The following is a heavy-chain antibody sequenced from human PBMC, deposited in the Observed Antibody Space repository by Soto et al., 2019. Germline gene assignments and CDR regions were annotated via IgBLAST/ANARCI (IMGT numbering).Heavy chain of an antibody. CDR3: ATSYDFWSGYDLNDAFDI. Sequence: ASVKVSCKASGGTFSSYTISWVRQAPGQGLEWMGRIIPILGIANYAQKFQGRVTITADKSTSTAYMELSSLRSEDTAVYYCATSYDFWSGYDLNDAFDIWGQGTMVT. CDR2: IIPILGIA. V-gene: IGHV1-69*02. CDR1: GGTFSSYT. D-gene: IGHD3-3*01. J-gene: IGHJ3*02.